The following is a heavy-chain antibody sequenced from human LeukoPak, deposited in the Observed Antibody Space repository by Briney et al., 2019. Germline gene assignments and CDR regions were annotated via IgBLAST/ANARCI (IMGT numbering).Heavy chain of an antibody. CDR2: IYPGDSET. J-gene: IGHJ4*02. Sequence: GESLEISCKGSGYRFTSYWIAWVRQMPGKGLEWMGSIYPGDSETRYSPSFQGQVTISVDKSISTAYLQWSSLKASDTAMYSCARAYCSSTTCYFYIAFDYWGQGTLVTVSS. CDR1: GYRFTSYW. CDR3: ARAYCSSTTCYFYIAFDY. V-gene: IGHV5-51*01. D-gene: IGHD2-2*01.